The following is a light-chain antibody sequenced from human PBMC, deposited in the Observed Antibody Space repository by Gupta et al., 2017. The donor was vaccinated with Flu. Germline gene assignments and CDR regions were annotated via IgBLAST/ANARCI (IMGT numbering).Light chain of an antibody. Sequence: DVVMTQSPLSLPVTLGQPASISCRSSQSLVHRNGNTYLTWFQQRPGQSPRRLSYRGSTCDSRGPARFSGGGAVNNLRLKSMRGEDEDVGACNGRQGKQWKTFGQGTKVEIK. J-gene: IGKJ1*01. CDR1: QSLVHRNGNTY. V-gene: IGKV2-30*02. CDR3: RQGKQWKT. CDR2: RGS.